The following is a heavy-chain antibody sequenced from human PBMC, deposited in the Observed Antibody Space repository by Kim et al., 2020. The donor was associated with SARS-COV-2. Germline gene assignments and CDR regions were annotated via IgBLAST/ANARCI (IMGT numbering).Heavy chain of an antibody. J-gene: IGHJ6*02. CDR1: GFTFGDYA. CDR3: GKGVESRYYYYVMDV. CDR2: ISWNSGNI. V-gene: IGHV3-9*01. D-gene: IGHD3-9*01. Sequence: GGSLRLSCAASGFTFGDYAMHWVRQAPGKGLEWVSGISWNSGNIGYADSVKCRFTISRDNAKNSLDLQMNSLSADDTALYYFGKGVESRYYYYVMDVWV.